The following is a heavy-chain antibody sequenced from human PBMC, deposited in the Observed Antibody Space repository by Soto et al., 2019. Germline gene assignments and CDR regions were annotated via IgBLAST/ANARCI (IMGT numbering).Heavy chain of an antibody. CDR1: GYTFTSYA. CDR3: ARDVGYNWNLIDY. J-gene: IGHJ4*02. V-gene: IGHV1-3*01. CDR2: VNAGNGNT. D-gene: IGHD1-20*01. Sequence: QVQLVQSGAEVKKPGASVKGSCSASGYTFTSYAIHWVRQAPGQRLEWMGWVNAGNGNTKYSQKLRGSVTITRDTSASTAYMELSSLKSEDTAVYYCARDVGYNWNLIDYWGQGTLVTVSS.